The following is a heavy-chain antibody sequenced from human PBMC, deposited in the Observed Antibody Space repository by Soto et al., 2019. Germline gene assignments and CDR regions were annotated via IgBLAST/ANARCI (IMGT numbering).Heavy chain of an antibody. D-gene: IGHD2-2*01. CDR2: IIPILGIT. CDR3: ARSSSIVVVPAAHYYYMDV. CDR1: GGTFSSYT. V-gene: IGHV1-69*02. J-gene: IGHJ6*03. Sequence: QVQLVQSGAEVKKPGSSVKVSCKASGGTFSSYTISWVRQAPGQGLEWMGRIIPILGITNYAQKFQGRVTITTEKSTGTAYMELSRRRSEDAAVYYCARSSSIVVVPAAHYYYMDVWGKGATVTVSS.